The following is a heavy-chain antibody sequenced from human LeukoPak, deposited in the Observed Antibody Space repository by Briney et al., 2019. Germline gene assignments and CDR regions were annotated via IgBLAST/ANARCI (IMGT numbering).Heavy chain of an antibody. CDR3: ARDRYYYDSSGYYIFDY. V-gene: IGHV4-4*07. D-gene: IGHD3-22*01. CDR1: GGSISSYY. Sequence: SETLSLTCTVSGGSISSYYWSWIRQPAGKGLGWIGRIYTSGSNNYNPSLKSRVTMSVDRSKNQFSLKLSSVTAADTAVYYCARDRYYYDSSGYYIFDYWGQGTLVTVSS. J-gene: IGHJ4*02. CDR2: IYTSGSN.